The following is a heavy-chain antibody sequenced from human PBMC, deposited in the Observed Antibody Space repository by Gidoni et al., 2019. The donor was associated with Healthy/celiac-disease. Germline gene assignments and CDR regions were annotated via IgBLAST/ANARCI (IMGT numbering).Heavy chain of an antibody. V-gene: IGHV5-10-1*03. CDR2: IDPSDSYT. J-gene: IGHJ6*03. CDR1: GYSFTTYW. CDR3: ARLPVTVAPDSYYYYYYMDV. Sequence: EVQLVQSGAEVKKPGESLRISCQGSGYSFTTYWISWVRQMPDKGLEWMGRIDPSDSYTNYSPSFQGHVTISVDRSISTAYLQWSSLKASDTAIYYCARLPVTVAPDSYYYYYYMDVWGKGTTVTVS. D-gene: IGHD2-21*02.